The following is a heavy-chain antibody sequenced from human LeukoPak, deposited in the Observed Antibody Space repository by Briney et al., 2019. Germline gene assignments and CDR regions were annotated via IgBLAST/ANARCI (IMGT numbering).Heavy chain of an antibody. Sequence: PVGSLRLSCAASGFTFSSYSTNWVRQAPGKGLEWFSSISSSSSYIYYADSVKGRFTISRDNAKNSLYLQMNSLRAEDTAVYYCAGVGNDFWSGYYGYWGQGTLVTVSS. CDR1: GFTFSSYS. J-gene: IGHJ4*02. CDR3: AGVGNDFWSGYYGY. CDR2: ISSSSSYI. V-gene: IGHV3-21*01. D-gene: IGHD3-3*01.